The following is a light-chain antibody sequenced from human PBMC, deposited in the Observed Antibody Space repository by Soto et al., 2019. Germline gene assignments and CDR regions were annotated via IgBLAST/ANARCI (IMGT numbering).Light chain of an antibody. CDR1: QSISSW. J-gene: IGKJ5*01. CDR3: QQSYRTPT. Sequence: DIQMTQSPSTLSASVGDRVTITCRASQSISSWLAWYHQKPGKAPKLLIYGASTLQSGVPSRFSGSGSGTDYTLTISSLQPEDFATYYCQQSYRTPTFGQGTRLEIK. V-gene: IGKV1-39*01. CDR2: GAS.